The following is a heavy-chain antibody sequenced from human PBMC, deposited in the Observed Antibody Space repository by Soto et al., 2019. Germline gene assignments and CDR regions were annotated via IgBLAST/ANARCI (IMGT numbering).Heavy chain of an antibody. J-gene: IGHJ4*02. Sequence: PGGSLSLSCAASGFTFSSYSMNWVRQAPGKGLEWVSSISSSSSYIYYADSVKGRFTISRDNAKNSLYLQMNSLRAEDTAVYYCARDFYGSGSYLIFDYWGQGTLVTVSS. CDR3: ARDFYGSGSYLIFDY. V-gene: IGHV3-21*01. CDR2: ISSSSSYI. D-gene: IGHD3-10*01. CDR1: GFTFSSYS.